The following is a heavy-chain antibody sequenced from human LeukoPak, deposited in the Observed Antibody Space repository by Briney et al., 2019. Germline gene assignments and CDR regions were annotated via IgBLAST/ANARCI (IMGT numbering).Heavy chain of an antibody. Sequence: GGSLRLSCAASGFTFSSYAMSWIRQAPGKGLEWVSVSYSGGSTYYADSVTGRFTISRDNSKNTVYLQMNSLRAEDTAVYYCARGHGSGSYDYWGQGTLVTVSS. V-gene: IGHV3-53*01. CDR3: ARGHGSGSYDY. J-gene: IGHJ4*02. CDR1: GFTFSSYA. CDR2: SYSGGST. D-gene: IGHD3-10*01.